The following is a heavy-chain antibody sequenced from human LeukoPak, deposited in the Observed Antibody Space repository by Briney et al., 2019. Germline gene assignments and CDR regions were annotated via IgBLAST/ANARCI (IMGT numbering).Heavy chain of an antibody. D-gene: IGHD2-2*01. CDR3: ARGRGSTSSNGFDP. CDR1: GFTFSSYS. J-gene: IGHJ5*02. Sequence: GGSLGLSCAASGFTFSSYSMNWVRQAPGKGLEWVSSISSSSSYIYYADSVKGRFTISRDNAKNSLYLQMNSPRAEDTAVYYCARGRGSTSSNGFDPWGQGTLVTVSS. CDR2: ISSSSSYI. V-gene: IGHV3-21*01.